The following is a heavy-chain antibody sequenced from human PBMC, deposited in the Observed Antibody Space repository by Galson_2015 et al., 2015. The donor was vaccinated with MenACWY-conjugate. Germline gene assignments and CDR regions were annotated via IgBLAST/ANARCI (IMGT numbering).Heavy chain of an antibody. CDR2: IHYSGST. J-gene: IGHJ4*02. CDR1: GASISTDY. CDR3: ARWVAVKMIEY. Sequence: ETLSLSCSVSGASISTDYWSWIRPPPGRGLEWIGYIHYSGSTKYNPSLKTRITMSLDTSENQFSLKLSSVTAADTAVYYCARWVAVKMIEYCGQGTLVTVFS. D-gene: IGHD6-19*01. V-gene: IGHV4-59*01.